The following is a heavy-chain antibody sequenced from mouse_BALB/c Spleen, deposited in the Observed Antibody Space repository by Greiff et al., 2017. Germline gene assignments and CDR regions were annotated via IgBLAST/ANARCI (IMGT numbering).Heavy chain of an antibody. V-gene: IGHV5-12-1*01. CDR2: ISSGGGST. D-gene: IGHD2-4*01. CDR3: AREGGLRYAMDY. Sequence: EVQRVESGGGLVKPGGSLKLSCAASGFAFSSYDMSWVRQTPEKRLEWVAYISSGGGSTYYPDTVKGRFTISRDNAKNTLYLQMSSLKSEDTAMYYCAREGGLRYAMDYWGQGTSVTVSS. J-gene: IGHJ4*01. CDR1: GFAFSSYD.